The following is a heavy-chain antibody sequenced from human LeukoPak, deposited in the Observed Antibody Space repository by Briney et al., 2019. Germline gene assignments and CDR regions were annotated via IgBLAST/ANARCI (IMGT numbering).Heavy chain of an antibody. V-gene: IGHV4-61*02. J-gene: IGHJ4*02. CDR2: IYTSGST. D-gene: IGHD4-17*01. Sequence: PSETLSLTCTVSGGSINSGSYYWSWIRQPAGKGLEWIGRIYTSGSTKYNPSLKSRVTISVDTSKNQFSLKLSSVTAADTAVYYCARVPTVTFFDYWGQGTLVTVSS. CDR3: ARVPTVTFFDY. CDR1: GGSINSGSYY.